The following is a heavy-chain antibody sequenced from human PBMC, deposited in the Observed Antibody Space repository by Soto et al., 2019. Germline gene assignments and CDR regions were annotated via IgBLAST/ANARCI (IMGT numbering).Heavy chain of an antibody. CDR3: ARRWGPTFDF. Sequence: SETLSLTCAVYGGSFSGYYWTWIRQPPGTGLEWIGEINHSGSTNYNPSLKSRVTISVDTSKNQFSLKLTSVTAADTAVYYCARRWGPTFDFWGQGTLVTVSS. CDR2: INHSGST. D-gene: IGHD1-26*01. V-gene: IGHV4-34*01. J-gene: IGHJ4*02. CDR1: GGSFSGYY.